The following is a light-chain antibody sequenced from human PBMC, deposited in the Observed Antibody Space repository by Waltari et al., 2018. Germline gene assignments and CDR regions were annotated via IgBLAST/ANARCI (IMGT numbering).Light chain of an antibody. CDR3: ATWDGRVNGVL. J-gene: IGLJ2*01. CDR1: NYNIGSGP. V-gene: IGLV1-44*01. CDR2: SND. Sequence: QSVLTQAPSVSGTPGQRVTISCSGTNYNIGSGPVNWYQQVPGMSPKLLIYSNDQRPSGVPDRFSGPKSGTSASLAISGLQSEDEADYYGATWDGRVNGVLFGGGTKVTVL.